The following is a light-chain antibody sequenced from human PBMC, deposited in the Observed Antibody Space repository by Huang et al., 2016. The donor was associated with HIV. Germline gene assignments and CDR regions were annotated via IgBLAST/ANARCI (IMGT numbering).Light chain of an antibody. CDR3: HQYYNAPQT. J-gene: IGKJ1*01. Sequence: DIVVTQSPDSLALSLGDRAAINCTASQSVFKTSNNRNCLSWYQLKPGQPPKLLIYWASTRESGVPDRFRGSGSGTDFTLTIASLQAEDVAVYYCHQYYNAPQTFGQGTKVEVK. CDR2: WAS. CDR1: QSVFKTSNNRNC. V-gene: IGKV4-1*01.